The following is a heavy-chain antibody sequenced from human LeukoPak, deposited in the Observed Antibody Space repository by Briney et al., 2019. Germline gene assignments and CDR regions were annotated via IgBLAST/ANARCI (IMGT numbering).Heavy chain of an antibody. J-gene: IGHJ6*03. D-gene: IGHD5-18*01. CDR1: EGTLSSYA. CDR3: AGDLRAAMDTYYYYYMDV. Sequence: SVKVSCKASEGTLSSYAISWVRQAPGQGLKWMGGIIPIFGTANYAQKFQGRVTITTDESTSTAYMELSSLRSEDTAVYYCAGDLRAAMDTYYYYYMDVWGKGTTVTVSS. CDR2: IIPIFGTA. V-gene: IGHV1-69*05.